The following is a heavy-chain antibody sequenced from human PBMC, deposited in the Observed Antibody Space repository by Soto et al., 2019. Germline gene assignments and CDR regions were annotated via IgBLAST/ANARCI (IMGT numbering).Heavy chain of an antibody. J-gene: IGHJ6*03. CDR3: ARLLRRVTTSPGGYYYYYMDV. D-gene: IGHD5-12*01. CDR1: SGSISSDY. Sequence: SETLSLTCTVSSGSISSDYWSWIRQPPGQGLESIGYIYYSGSTNYNPSLKSRVTMSLDTSKNRFSLKLSSVTAADTAVYYCARLLRRVTTSPGGYYYYYMDVWGKGTTVTVSS. CDR2: IYYSGST. V-gene: IGHV4-59*08.